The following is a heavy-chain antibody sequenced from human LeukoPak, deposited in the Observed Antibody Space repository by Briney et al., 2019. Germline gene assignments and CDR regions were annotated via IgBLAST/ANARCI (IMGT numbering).Heavy chain of an antibody. D-gene: IGHD6-13*01. CDR3: ARGYSDAQRGY. V-gene: IGHV3-30*03. J-gene: IGHJ4*02. CDR1: GFTLCSYG. CDR2: ISYDGSNK. Sequence: GGSLRLFCVASGFTLCSYGVHWVRQAPGKGLEWVAVISYDGSNKYYADSVKGRFTISRDNAKNSLYLQMDSLRDEDTAVYYCARGYSDAQRGYWGQGTLVTVFS.